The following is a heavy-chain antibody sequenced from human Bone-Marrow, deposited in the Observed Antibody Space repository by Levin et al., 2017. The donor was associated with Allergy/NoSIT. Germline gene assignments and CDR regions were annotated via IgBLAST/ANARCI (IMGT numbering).Heavy chain of an antibody. V-gene: IGHV3-7*01. CDR1: GFTFSSYW. CDR2: INPDGGEK. Sequence: GESLKISCAASGFTFSSYWMTWVRPAPGKGLEWVANINPDGGEKYYVDSVKGRFTIPRDNAENSLYLHMTSLRAEDAAVYSGASRGGTTRPPPLDFWGQGTLVTVSS. CDR3: ASRGGTTRPPPLDF. J-gene: IGHJ4*02. D-gene: IGHD1/OR15-1a*01.